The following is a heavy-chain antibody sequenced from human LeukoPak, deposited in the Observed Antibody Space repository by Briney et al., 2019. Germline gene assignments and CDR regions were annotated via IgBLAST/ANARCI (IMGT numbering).Heavy chain of an antibody. Sequence: GASVKVSCKASGSIFTNFYIHWVRQAPGQGPEWMGIINPRVGNTAYTQKFQGRATMTRDTSTTTVYMDLNSLRSEDTAVYYCARDPRDIAVVPAALYYFDFWGQGTLVTVSS. V-gene: IGHV1-46*01. CDR1: GSIFTNFY. J-gene: IGHJ4*02. D-gene: IGHD2-2*01. CDR3: ARDPRDIAVVPAALYYFDF. CDR2: INPRVGNT.